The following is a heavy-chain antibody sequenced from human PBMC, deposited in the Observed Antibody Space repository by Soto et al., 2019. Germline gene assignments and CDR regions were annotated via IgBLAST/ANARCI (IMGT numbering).Heavy chain of an antibody. J-gene: IGHJ6*01. Sequence: ESLSVTSAVYGGSFSGYFWSWIRQPPGKGLEWIGEINHSGSTNYNPSLKSRVTISVDTSKNQFSLKLSSVTAADTAVYYCARVNGYGYGYTSYYHMDVWGQGTTVTVSS. CDR3: ARVNGYGYGYTSYYHMDV. CDR1: GGSFSGYF. D-gene: IGHD5-18*01. CDR2: INHSGST. V-gene: IGHV4-34*01.